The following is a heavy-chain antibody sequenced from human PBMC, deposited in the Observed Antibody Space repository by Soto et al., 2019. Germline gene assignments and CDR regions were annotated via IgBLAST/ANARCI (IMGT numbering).Heavy chain of an antibody. D-gene: IGHD3-22*01. J-gene: IGHJ4*02. CDR3: VDSGYSPFAY. CDR2: LYYSGST. V-gene: IGHV4-39*01. Sequence: QLQLQESGPGLVKPSETLSLTCTVSGGSISSSSYYWGWIRQPPGKGLEWIGSLYYSGSTYYNPSPKSRVPISVDTSKNQXSQNLTSVTAADTAVYSCVDSGYSPFAYWGQGTLVTVSS. CDR1: GGSISSSSYY.